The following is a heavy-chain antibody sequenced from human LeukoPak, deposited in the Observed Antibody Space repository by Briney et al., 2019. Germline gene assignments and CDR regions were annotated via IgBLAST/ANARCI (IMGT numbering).Heavy chain of an antibody. J-gene: IGHJ4*02. CDR3: APRTTMIEVCPSSVLSYFDY. V-gene: IGHV4-34*01. CDR1: GGSFSGYY. D-gene: IGHD3-22*01. CDR2: INHSGST. Sequence: PSETLSLTCAVYGGSFSGYYWSWIRQPPGKGLEWIGEINHSGSTNYNPSLKSRVTISVDTSKNQFSLKLSSVTAADTAVYYCAPRTTMIEVCPSSVLSYFDYWGQGTLVTVSS.